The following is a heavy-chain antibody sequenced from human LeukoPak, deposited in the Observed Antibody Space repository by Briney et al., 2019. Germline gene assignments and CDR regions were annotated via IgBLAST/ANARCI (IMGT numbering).Heavy chain of an antibody. D-gene: IGHD3-10*01. CDR2: ISWNSGSI. J-gene: IGHJ4*02. V-gene: IGHV3-9*01. CDR1: GFTFYDYA. CDR3: AKDISGAYYYGSGSYAY. Sequence: PGGSLRLSCAASGFTFYDYAMHWVRQAPGKGLEWVSGISWNSGSIGYEDSVKGRFTISRDNAKNSLYLQMNSLRAEATALYYCAKDISGAYYYGSGSYAYWGQGTLVTVSS.